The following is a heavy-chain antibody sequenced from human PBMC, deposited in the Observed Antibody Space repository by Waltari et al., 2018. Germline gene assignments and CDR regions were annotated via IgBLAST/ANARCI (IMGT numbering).Heavy chain of an antibody. D-gene: IGHD3-3*01. CDR1: GGSFSGYY. CDR2: INHSGST. V-gene: IGHV4-34*01. J-gene: IGHJ4*02. CDR3: ARVYKTIFGVLLNDY. Sequence: QVQLQQWGAGLLKPSETLSLTCAVYGGSFSGYYWSWIRQPPGKGLEWIGEINHSGSTNYNPSLKSRVTISVDTSKNQFSLKLSSVTAADTAVYYCARVYKTIFGVLLNDYWGQGTLVTVSS.